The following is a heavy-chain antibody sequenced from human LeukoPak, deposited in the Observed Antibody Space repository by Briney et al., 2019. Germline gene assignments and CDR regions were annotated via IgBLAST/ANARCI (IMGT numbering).Heavy chain of an antibody. Sequence: PGGSLRLSCAASGFTFSDAWMSWVRQAPGKVLEWLSYISYSSSTIYYADSVKGRFTISRDNGKNSLYLQMNSLRAEDTAVYYCARDRLHYGEYEKTFDYWGQGTLVTVSS. V-gene: IGHV3-48*01. CDR1: GFTFSDAW. CDR2: ISYSSSTI. J-gene: IGHJ4*02. CDR3: ARDRLHYGEYEKTFDY. D-gene: IGHD4-17*01.